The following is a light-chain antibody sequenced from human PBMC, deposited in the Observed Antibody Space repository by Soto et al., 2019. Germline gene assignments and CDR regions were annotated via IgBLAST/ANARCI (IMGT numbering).Light chain of an antibody. CDR3: QQCNAWPYS. V-gene: IGKV3-15*01. J-gene: IGKJ2*03. CDR2: GAS. CDR1: LNVNNN. Sequence: EIIMRQSPATLSVSPGEGATLSCRASLNVNNNVAWYQQKPGQAPRLLIYGASARATGVPARFSGSGSGTEFTLAISSLQSEDFAVYNCQQCNAWPYSFGQGTKLDIK.